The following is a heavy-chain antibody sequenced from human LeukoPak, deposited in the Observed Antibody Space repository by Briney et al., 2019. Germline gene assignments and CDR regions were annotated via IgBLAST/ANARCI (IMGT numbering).Heavy chain of an antibody. CDR3: ARGRYYDFWSGYWDWFDP. Sequence: SETLSLTCTVSGYSISSGYYWGWIRQPPGKGLEWIGSIYHSGSTYYNPSLKSRVTISVDTSKNQFSLKLSSVTAADTAVYYCARGRYYDFWSGYWDWFDPWGQGTLVTVSS. J-gene: IGHJ5*02. CDR1: GYSISSGYY. D-gene: IGHD3-3*01. V-gene: IGHV4-38-2*02. CDR2: IYHSGST.